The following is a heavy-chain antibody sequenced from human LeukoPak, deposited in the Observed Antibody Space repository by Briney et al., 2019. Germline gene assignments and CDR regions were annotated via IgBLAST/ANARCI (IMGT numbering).Heavy chain of an antibody. Sequence: ASVTVSFKGSGYTFTDYAMNWVRQAPGQRREGMGWINAGNGKAKSSQRFQDRVTITRDTSASTAYMELNSLRSEDTAVYYCARGIWSSHNKDYYFDYWGQGSLVTVSS. CDR2: INAGNGKA. CDR1: GYTFTDYA. CDR3: ARGIWSSHNKDYYFDY. V-gene: IGHV1-3*01. D-gene: IGHD2-21*01. J-gene: IGHJ4*02.